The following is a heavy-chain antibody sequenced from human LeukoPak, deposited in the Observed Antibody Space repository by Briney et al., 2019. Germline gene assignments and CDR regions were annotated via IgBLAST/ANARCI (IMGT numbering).Heavy chain of an antibody. CDR3: ARRFCSGGICYPFDY. Sequence: SETLSLTCTVSGGSISSGSYYWSWIRQPAGKGLEWIGRIYTSGSTNYNPSLKSRVTISVDTSKNQFSQKLSSVTAADTAVYYCARRFCSGGICYPFDYWGRGTQVIVSS. J-gene: IGHJ4*02. CDR1: GGSISSGSYY. CDR2: IYTSGST. V-gene: IGHV4-61*02. D-gene: IGHD2-15*01.